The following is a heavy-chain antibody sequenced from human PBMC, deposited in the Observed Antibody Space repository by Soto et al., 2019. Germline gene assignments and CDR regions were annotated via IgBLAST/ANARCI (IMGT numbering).Heavy chain of an antibody. CDR2: IIPLFGTA. CDR1: GGTFSSYA. J-gene: IGHJ6*02. Sequence: SVKVSCKASGGTFSSYAISWVRQAPGQGLEWVGGIIPLFGTAKYAQKFQGRVTITADESTSTAHMELTSLRSEDTAVCYWAKSRTPARPYFSGDRLAYFCYGMGVCGQGTTVTVAS. CDR3: AKSRTPARPYFSGDRLAYFCYGMGV. V-gene: IGHV1-69*13. D-gene: IGHD6-6*01.